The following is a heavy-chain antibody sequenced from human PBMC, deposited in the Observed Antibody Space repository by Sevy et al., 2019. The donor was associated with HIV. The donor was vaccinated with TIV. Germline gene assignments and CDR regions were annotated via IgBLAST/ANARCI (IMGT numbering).Heavy chain of an antibody. CDR2: IYYSGST. CDR3: ARQVAAAGSFHFDY. CDR1: GGSISNYY. Sequence: SETLSLTCTVSGGSISNYYWSWIRQPPGKGLAWIGYIYYSGSTHYDPSLKSRVIISLDTSKNQFSLKLTSVTAADTAMYYCARQVAAAGSFHFDYWCQGTLVTVSS. J-gene: IGHJ4*02. V-gene: IGHV4-59*08. D-gene: IGHD6-13*01.